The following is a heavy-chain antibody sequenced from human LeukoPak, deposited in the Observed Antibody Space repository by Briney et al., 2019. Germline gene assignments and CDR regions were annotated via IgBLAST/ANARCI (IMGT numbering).Heavy chain of an antibody. CDR2: IYPGDSDT. V-gene: IGHV5-51*01. CDR3: ARRLSCNSGMSFSDY. D-gene: IGHD2/OR15-2a*01. Sequence: GGSLKISCKGSGYTFSNYWIGWVRQMPGKGLEWMGIIYPGDSDTRYSPSFQGQVTISADKSISTAYLQWSSLKASDTAMYYCARRLSCNSGMSFSDYWGQGTLVTVSS. J-gene: IGHJ4*02. CDR1: GYTFSNYW.